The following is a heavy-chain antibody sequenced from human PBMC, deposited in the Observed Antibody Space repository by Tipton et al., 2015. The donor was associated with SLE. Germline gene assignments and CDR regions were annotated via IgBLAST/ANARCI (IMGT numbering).Heavy chain of an antibody. CDR1: GYTFTTYG. Sequence: QVQLVQSGVEVKKPGASVRVSCKASGYTFTTYGISWVRQAPGQGLEWMGWISTYNGNTNYAQKLQGRVTMTTDTSTSTAYMELRSLRSDDTAVYYCALRWPDTWTTVYWGQGTLVTVSS. D-gene: IGHD5-12*01. CDR3: ALRWPDTWTTVY. V-gene: IGHV1-18*01. CDR2: ISTYNGNT. J-gene: IGHJ4*02.